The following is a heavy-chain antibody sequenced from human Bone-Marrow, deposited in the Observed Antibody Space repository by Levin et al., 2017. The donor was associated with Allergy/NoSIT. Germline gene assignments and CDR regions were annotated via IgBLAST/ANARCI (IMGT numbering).Heavy chain of an antibody. Sequence: PGGSLRLSCAASGFIFSSYWMSWVRQAPGKGLEWVANINQDGSEKYYADSVKGRFTIARDNAKDSLYLQMNNLRAEDTALYYCARDYPVYCRVNTCYSEYWGQGTLVSASS. CDR2: INQDGSEK. CDR3: ARDYPVYCRVNTCYSEY. J-gene: IGHJ4*02. V-gene: IGHV3-7*03. CDR1: GFIFSSYW. D-gene: IGHD2-15*01.